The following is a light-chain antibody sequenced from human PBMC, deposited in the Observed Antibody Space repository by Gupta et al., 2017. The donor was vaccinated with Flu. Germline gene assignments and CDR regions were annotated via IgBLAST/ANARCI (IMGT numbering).Light chain of an antibody. CDR2: EVR. CDR1: SSDVGGYNY. CDR3: SAYTSSSCV. V-gene: IGLV2-14*01. Sequence: QSALTQPASVSGSPGQSITISCTGTSSDVGGYNYVSWYQQHPGKAPKLIIYEVRNRPSGVSYRFSGSESGTTASLTISGLEAEDEADYYSSAYTSSSCVFGGGTKLTVL. J-gene: IGLJ3*02.